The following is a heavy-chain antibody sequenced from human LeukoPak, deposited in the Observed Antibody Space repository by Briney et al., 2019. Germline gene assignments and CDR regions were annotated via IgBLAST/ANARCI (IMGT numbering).Heavy chain of an antibody. Sequence: SETLSLTCTVSGGSISSYYWNWIRQPAGKGLEWIGRIYTSGSTNYNPSLKSRVTMSVDTSKNQFSLKLSSVTAADTAVYYCARDFEVPAAIGYYYYYMDVWGKGTTVTVSS. J-gene: IGHJ6*03. V-gene: IGHV4-4*07. CDR1: GGSISSYY. D-gene: IGHD2-2*01. CDR3: ARDFEVPAAIGYYYYYMDV. CDR2: IYTSGST.